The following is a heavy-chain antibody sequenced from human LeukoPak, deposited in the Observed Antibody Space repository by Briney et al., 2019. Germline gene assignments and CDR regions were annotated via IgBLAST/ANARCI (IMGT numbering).Heavy chain of an antibody. V-gene: IGHV4-38-2*02. CDR3: AAVVGGIDY. CDR1: GYSISSGYY. Sequence: SETLSLTCTVSGYSISSGYYWGRIRQPPGKGLEWIGSIYHSGSTYYNPSLKSRVTISVDTSKNQFSLKLSSVTAADTAVYYCAAVVGGIDYWGQGTLVTVSS. J-gene: IGHJ4*02. D-gene: IGHD2-2*01. CDR2: IYHSGST.